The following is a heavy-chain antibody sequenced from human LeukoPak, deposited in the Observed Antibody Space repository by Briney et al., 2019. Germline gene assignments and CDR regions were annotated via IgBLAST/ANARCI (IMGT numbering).Heavy chain of an antibody. CDR3: ASRLRYYDSSGYYYAIDY. D-gene: IGHD3-22*01. J-gene: IGHJ4*02. Sequence: PSETLSLTCAVSGGSISSSNWWSWVRQPPGKGLEWIGEIYHSGSTNYNPSLKSRVTISVDKSKNQFSLKLSSVTAADTAVYYCASRLRYYDSSGYYYAIDYWGQGTLVTVSS. CDR2: IYHSGST. CDR1: GGSISSSNW. V-gene: IGHV4-4*02.